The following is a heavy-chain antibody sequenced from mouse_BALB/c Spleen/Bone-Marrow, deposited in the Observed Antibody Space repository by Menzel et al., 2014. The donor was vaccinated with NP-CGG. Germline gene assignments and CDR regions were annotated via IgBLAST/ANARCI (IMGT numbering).Heavy chain of an antibody. Sequence: VHVKQSGPELVKPGASVKVSCKASGYSFTDYNMYWVKQSHGKSLEWIGYIDPYIDGTSYNQKFRGKATLTVDKSSSTAFMHLNSLTSEDSAVYYCARPLYYDHGFAYWGQGTLVTVST. J-gene: IGHJ3*01. CDR3: ARPLYYDHGFAY. CDR2: IDPYIDGT. D-gene: IGHD2-4*01. V-gene: IGHV1S135*01. CDR1: GYSFTDYN.